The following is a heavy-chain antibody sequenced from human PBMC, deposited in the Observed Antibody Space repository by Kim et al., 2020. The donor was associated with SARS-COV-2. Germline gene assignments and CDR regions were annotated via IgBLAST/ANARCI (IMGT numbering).Heavy chain of an antibody. Sequence: SETLSLTCAVYGGSFSGFYWSWIRQPPGRGLEWIGEINHSGRTNYNPSLKSRVTISVDTSKNQFSLRLTSVTAADTAVYYCARRLCNTFGSGSHYCDLWGQGTLVTVSS. CDR1: GGSFSGFY. J-gene: IGHJ4*02. D-gene: IGHD3-10*01. CDR3: ARRLCNTFGSGSHYCDL. V-gene: IGHV4-34*01. CDR2: INHSGRT.